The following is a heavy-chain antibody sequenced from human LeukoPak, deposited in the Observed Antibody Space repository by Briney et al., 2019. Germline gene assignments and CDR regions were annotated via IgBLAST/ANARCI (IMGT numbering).Heavy chain of an antibody. V-gene: IGHV3-7*01. Sequence: GGSLRLSCAASGFTFRSYWMSWVRQAPVKGLEWVANIKQDGSEKYYVDSVKGRFTISRDNAKNSLYLQMNSLRAEDTAVYYCARAQAYYYYYGMDVWGQGTTVTVSS. CDR1: GFTFRSYW. CDR2: IKQDGSEK. J-gene: IGHJ6*02. CDR3: ARAQAYYYYYGMDV.